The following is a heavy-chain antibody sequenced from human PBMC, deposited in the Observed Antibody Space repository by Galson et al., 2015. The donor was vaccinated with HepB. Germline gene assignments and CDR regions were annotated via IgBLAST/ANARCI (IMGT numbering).Heavy chain of an antibody. V-gene: IGHV3-21*06. CDR3: AKDGGFTMVGEYYFDY. Sequence: SLRLSCAASGFTFSTYSMNWVRQAPGKGLEWVSSISYSGRYIFYADSVKGRFTISRDNAKNSVYLQMNSLRPEDTAVYFCAKDGGFTMVGEYYFDYWGQGTLVPVSS. CDR2: ISYSGRYI. D-gene: IGHD3-10*01. J-gene: IGHJ4*02. CDR1: GFTFSTYS.